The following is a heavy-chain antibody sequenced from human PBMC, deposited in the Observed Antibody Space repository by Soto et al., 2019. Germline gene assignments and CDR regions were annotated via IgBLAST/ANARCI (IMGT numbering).Heavy chain of an antibody. J-gene: IGHJ3*02. Sequence: GGSLRLSCAASGFTFSSYAMHWVRQAPGKGLEWVAVISYDGSNKYYADSVKGRFTISRDNSKNTLYLQMNSLRAEDTAVYYCANSWSDAFDIWGQGTMVTVSS. CDR2: ISYDGSNK. CDR1: GFTFSSYA. D-gene: IGHD1-26*01. V-gene: IGHV3-30-3*01. CDR3: ANSWSDAFDI.